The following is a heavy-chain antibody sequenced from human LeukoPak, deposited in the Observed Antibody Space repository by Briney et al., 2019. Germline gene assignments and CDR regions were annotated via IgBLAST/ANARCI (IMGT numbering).Heavy chain of an antibody. CDR2: ISYDGSNK. Sequence: GRSLRLSCAASGFTFSSYAVHWVRQAPGKGLEWVAVISYDGSNKYYADSVKGRFTISRDNSKSTLYLQMNSLRAEDTAVYYCARDSTNYYGMDVWGQGTTVTVSS. CDR3: ARDSTNYYGMDV. V-gene: IGHV3-30*07. CDR1: GFTFSSYA. J-gene: IGHJ6*02.